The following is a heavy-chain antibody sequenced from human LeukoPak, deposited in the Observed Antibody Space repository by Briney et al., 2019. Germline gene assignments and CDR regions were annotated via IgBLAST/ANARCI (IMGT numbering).Heavy chain of an antibody. D-gene: IGHD3-22*01. CDR2: IGSGGDT. CDR3: VRETPDDSLDY. CDR1: GFIFSTYD. J-gene: IGHJ4*02. V-gene: IGHV3-13*01. Sequence: AGGSLRLSCAASGFIFSTYDMHWVRQVTGKGLEWVSAIGSGGDTYYPDSMQGRFTISRENAKNSLYLQMNSLRAGDTAVYYCVRETPDDSLDYWGQGTLVTVSS.